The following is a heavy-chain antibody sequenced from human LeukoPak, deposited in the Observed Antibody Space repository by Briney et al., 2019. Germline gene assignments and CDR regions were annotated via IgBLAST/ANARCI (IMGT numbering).Heavy chain of an antibody. D-gene: IGHD3-22*01. J-gene: IGHJ3*02. CDR1: GFTFNNYT. CDR3: ARDGYYYDSSGYYYQVAISYAFDI. Sequence: GGSLRLSCAASGFTFNNYTMLWVRQAPGKGLEWVAVISYDGSNKYYADSVKGRFTISRDNSKNTLYLQMNSLRAEDTAVYSCARDGYYYDSSGYYYQVAISYAFDIWGQGTMVTVCS. CDR2: ISYDGSNK. V-gene: IGHV3-30*04.